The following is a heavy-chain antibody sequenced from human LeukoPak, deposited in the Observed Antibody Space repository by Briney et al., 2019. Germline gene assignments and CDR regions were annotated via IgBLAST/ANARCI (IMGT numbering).Heavy chain of an antibody. V-gene: IGHV5-51*01. CDR3: ARLGYCGGDCSLRNNWFDP. D-gene: IGHD2-21*02. Sequence: GESLKISCKGSGYSFSDYWIGWVRQMPGKGLEWMGIIYPGDSDTRYSPSFQGQVTISADKSISTAYLQWSSLKASDTAMYYCARLGYCGGDCSLRNNWFDPWGQGTLVTVSS. CDR1: GYSFSDYW. CDR2: IYPGDSDT. J-gene: IGHJ5*02.